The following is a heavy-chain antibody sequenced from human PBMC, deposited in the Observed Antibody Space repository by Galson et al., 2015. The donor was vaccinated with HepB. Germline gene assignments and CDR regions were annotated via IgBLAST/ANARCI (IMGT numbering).Heavy chain of an antibody. V-gene: IGHV1-2*04. Sequence: SVKVSCKASGYTFTGYYMHWVRQAPGQGLEWMGWINPNSGGTNYAQKFQGWVTMTRDTSISTAYMELSRLRSDDTAVYYCARGVDGGDGSYYFDYWGQGTLVTVSS. CDR1: GYTFTGYY. J-gene: IGHJ4*02. D-gene: IGHD1-26*01. CDR2: INPNSGGT. CDR3: ARGVDGGDGSYYFDY.